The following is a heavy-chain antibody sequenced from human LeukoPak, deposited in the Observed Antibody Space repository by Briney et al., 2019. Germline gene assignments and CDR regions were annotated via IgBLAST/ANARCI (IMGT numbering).Heavy chain of an antibody. CDR3: ARRGLLPPDYYYYMDV. V-gene: IGHV4-59*12. J-gene: IGHJ6*03. Sequence: SETLSLTCTVSGGSISSYYWSWIRQPPGKGLEWIGYIYYSGSTNYNPSLKSRVTISVDTSKNQFSLKLSSVTAADTAVYYCARRGLLPPDYYYYMDVWGKGTTVTVSS. D-gene: IGHD2-15*01. CDR2: IYYSGST. CDR1: GGSISSYY.